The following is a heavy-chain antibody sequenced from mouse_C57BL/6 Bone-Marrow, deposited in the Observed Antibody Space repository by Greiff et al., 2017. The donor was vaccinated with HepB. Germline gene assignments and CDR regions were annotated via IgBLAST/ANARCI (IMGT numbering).Heavy chain of an antibody. CDR1: GYTFTDYY. V-gene: IGHV1-26*01. J-gene: IGHJ2*01. CDR2: INPNNGGT. D-gene: IGHD1-1*01. Sequence: VQLQQSGPELVKPGASVKISCKASGYTFTDYYMNWVKQSHGKSLEWIGDINPNNGGTSYNQKFKGKATLTVDKSSSTAYMELRSLTSEDSAVYYWARSHYYGSSYDDYWGQGTTLTVSS. CDR3: ARSHYYGSSYDDY.